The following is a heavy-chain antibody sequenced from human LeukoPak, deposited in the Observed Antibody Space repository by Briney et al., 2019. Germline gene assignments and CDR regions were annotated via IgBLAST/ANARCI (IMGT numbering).Heavy chain of an antibody. V-gene: IGHV4-39*01. CDR2: IYYSGST. CDR1: GGSISSSSYY. Sequence: PSETLSLTCTVSGGSISSSSYYWGWIRQPPGKGLEWIGSIYYSGSTYYNPSLKSRATISVDTSKNQFSLKLSSVTAADTAVYYCARLFEWQWLPQGYFDYWGQGTLVTVSS. CDR3: ARLFEWQWLPQGYFDY. J-gene: IGHJ4*02. D-gene: IGHD6-19*01.